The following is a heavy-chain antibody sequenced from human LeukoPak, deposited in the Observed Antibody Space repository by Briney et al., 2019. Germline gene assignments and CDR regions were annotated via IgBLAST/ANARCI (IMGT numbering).Heavy chain of an antibody. CDR3: ARDRGTGYSSSWYFDY. V-gene: IGHV1-8*01. CDR1: GYTFTSYD. D-gene: IGHD6-13*01. CDR2: MNPNSGNT. J-gene: IGHJ4*02. Sequence: ASVKVSCKASGYTFTSYDINWVRQATGQGLEWMGWMNPNSGNTGYAQKFQGRVTMTRDMSTSTVYMELSSLRSEDTAVYYCARDRGTGYSSSWYFDYWGQGTLVTVSS.